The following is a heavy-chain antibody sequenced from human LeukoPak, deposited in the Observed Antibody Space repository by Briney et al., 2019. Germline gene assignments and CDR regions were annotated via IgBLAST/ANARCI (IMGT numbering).Heavy chain of an antibody. V-gene: IGHV3-33*01. CDR2: IWYDGSNK. J-gene: IGHJ4*02. D-gene: IGHD6-19*01. Sequence: GRSLRLSCAASGFTFSSYGKHWVRQAPGKGLEWVAAIWYDGSNKYYADSVKGRFTISRDNSKNTLYLQMNSLRAEDTAVYYCARDPPRYSSGWPFDYWGQGTLVTVSS. CDR3: ARDPPRYSSGWPFDY. CDR1: GFTFSSYG.